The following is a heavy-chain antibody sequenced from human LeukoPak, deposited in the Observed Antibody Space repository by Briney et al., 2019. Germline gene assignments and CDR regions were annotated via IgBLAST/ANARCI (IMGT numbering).Heavy chain of an antibody. D-gene: IGHD6-19*01. V-gene: IGHV4-39*01. CDR1: GGSISSSSYY. CDR2: IYYSGST. J-gene: IGHJ4*02. Sequence: SENLSLTCTVSGGSISSSSYYWGWIRQPPGKGLEWIGSIYYSGSTYYNPSLKSRVTISVDTSKNQFSLKLSSVTAADTAVHYCARRSSSGWLVVDYWGQGTLVTVSS. CDR3: ARRSSSGWLVVDY.